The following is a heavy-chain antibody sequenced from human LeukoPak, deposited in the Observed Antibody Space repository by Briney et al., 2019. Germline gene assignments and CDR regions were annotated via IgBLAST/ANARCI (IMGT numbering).Heavy chain of an antibody. CDR3: ARSVEGYCSGGSCYSYYYYMDV. CDR2: IYYSGST. Sequence: SSETLSLTCTVSGGSISSYYWSWIRQPPGKGLEWIGYIYYSGSTNYNPSLKSRVTISVDTSKNQFSLKLSSVTAADTAVYYCARSVEGYCSGGSCYSYYYYMDVWGKGTTVTISS. V-gene: IGHV4-59*01. D-gene: IGHD2-15*01. CDR1: GGSISSYY. J-gene: IGHJ6*03.